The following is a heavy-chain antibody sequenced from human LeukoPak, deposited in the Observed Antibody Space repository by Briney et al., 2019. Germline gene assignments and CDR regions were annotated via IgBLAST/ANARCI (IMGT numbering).Heavy chain of an antibody. CDR3: AISDSK. Sequence: GGSLRLSCAASGFTFSAYSMTWVRQAPGKGLEWVSSISSSSSTIYYADSVKGRFTISRDNAKNSLYLQMNSLRDEDTAVYYCAISDSKWGQGTLVTVSS. J-gene: IGHJ4*02. D-gene: IGHD3-22*01. CDR2: ISSSSSTI. V-gene: IGHV3-48*02. CDR1: GFTFSAYS.